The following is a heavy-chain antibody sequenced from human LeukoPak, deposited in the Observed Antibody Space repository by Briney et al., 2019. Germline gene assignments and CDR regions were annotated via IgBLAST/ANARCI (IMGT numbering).Heavy chain of an antibody. V-gene: IGHV1-69*04. Sequence: SVKVSCKASGGTFSSYAISWVRQAPGQGLEWMGRIIPILGIANYAQKFQGRVTITADKSTSTACMELSSLRSEDTAVYYCARDKWFGELPFDYWGQGTLVTVSS. CDR2: IIPILGIA. CDR1: GGTFSSYA. CDR3: ARDKWFGELPFDY. J-gene: IGHJ4*02. D-gene: IGHD3-10*01.